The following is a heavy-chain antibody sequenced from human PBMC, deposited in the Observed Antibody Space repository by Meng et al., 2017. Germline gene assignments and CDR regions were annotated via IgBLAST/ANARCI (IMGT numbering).Heavy chain of an antibody. Sequence: QVQLVQSGSGVKKPGAQVKASCKASGYTFNSNGISWVRQAPGQGLEWMGGIIPIFGTANYAQKFQGRVTITADESTSTAYMELSSLRSEDTAVYYCAREGPCGGDCSGFDYWGQGTLVTVSS. CDR2: IIPIFGTA. D-gene: IGHD2-21*02. CDR1: GYTFNSNG. CDR3: AREGPCGGDCSGFDY. V-gene: IGHV1-69*13. J-gene: IGHJ4*02.